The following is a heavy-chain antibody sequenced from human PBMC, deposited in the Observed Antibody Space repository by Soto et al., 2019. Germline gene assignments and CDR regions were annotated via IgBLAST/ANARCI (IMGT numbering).Heavy chain of an antibody. CDR3: ARGRYCSGGSCYVSSFNYYYYYMDV. CDR1: GGSFSGYY. V-gene: IGHV4-34*01. D-gene: IGHD2-15*01. Sequence: PSETLSLSCAVYGGSFSGYYWSWIRQPPGKGLEWIGEINHSGSTNYNPSLKSRVTISVDTSKNQFSLKLSSVTAADTAVYYCARGRYCSGGSCYVSSFNYYYYYMDVWGKGTTVTVSS. CDR2: INHSGST. J-gene: IGHJ6*03.